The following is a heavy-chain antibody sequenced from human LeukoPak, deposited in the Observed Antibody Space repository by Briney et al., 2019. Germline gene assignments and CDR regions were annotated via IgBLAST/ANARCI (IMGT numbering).Heavy chain of an antibody. Sequence: PSETLSLTCTVSGGSISSSSYYWGWIRQPPGQGLEWIGSIYYSGSTYYNPSLKSRVTISVDTSKNPFSLKLSSVTAADTAVYYCARGGFGVVIMRAFDIWGQGTMVTVSS. CDR1: GGSISSSSYY. CDR2: IYYSGST. CDR3: ARGGFGVVIMRAFDI. V-gene: IGHV4-39*01. D-gene: IGHD3-3*01. J-gene: IGHJ3*02.